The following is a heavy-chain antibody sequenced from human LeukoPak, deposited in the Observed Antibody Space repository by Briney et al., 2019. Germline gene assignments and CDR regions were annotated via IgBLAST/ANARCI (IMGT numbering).Heavy chain of an antibody. CDR2: INPNSGGT. Sequence: ASVKVSCKASGYTFTGYYMHWVRQTPGQGLEWMGWINPNSGGTNYAQKFQGRVTMTRDTSISTAYMELSRLRSDDTAVYYCARREQGSETYYYDSSGYNPIDYWGQGTLVTVSS. V-gene: IGHV1-2*02. J-gene: IGHJ4*02. D-gene: IGHD3-22*01. CDR1: GYTFTGYY. CDR3: ARREQGSETYYYDSSGYNPIDY.